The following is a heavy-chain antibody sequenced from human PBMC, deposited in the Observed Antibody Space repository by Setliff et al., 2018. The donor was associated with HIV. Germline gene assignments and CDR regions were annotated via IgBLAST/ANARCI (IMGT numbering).Heavy chain of an antibody. J-gene: IGHJ5*02. CDR2: IYYGGST. CDR1: GGSIGSGSYY. Sequence: SETLSLTCTVSGGSIGSGSYYWGWIRQPPGKGLEWIGSIYYGGSTYYNPSLKSRVTISVDTSKNQLSLKLRSVTAADTAVYYCARIGSGWSVGWFDPWGQGTLVTVSS. D-gene: IGHD6-13*01. CDR3: ARIGSGWSVGWFDP. V-gene: IGHV4-39*07.